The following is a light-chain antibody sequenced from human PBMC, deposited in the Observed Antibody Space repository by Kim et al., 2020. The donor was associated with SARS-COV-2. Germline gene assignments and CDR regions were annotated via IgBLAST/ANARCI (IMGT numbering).Light chain of an antibody. V-gene: IGLV3-19*01. CDR3: NSRDSSGNHWV. CDR2: GKN. Sequence: AWCPTVRIPVRGAGPRSVYAGRYQQQPGQPPGLVIYGKNNRPSGIPGRFSGSSSGKPASLTIPGAQAEGEADYYCNSRDSSGNHWVFGGGTQLTVL. J-gene: IGLJ3*02. CDR1: GPRSVY.